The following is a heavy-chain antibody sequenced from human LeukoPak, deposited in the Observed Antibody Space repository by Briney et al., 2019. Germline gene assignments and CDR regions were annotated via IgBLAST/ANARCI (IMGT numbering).Heavy chain of an antibody. V-gene: IGHV3-43*01. D-gene: IGHD4-17*01. CDR2: ISWDGGST. Sequence: GGSLRLSCAASGFTFDDYTMHWVRQTPGKGLEWVSLISWDGGSTYYADSVKGRFTISRDNSKNSLYLQMNSLRTEDTALYYCAKGREDYGDYTCDYWGQGTLVTVSS. J-gene: IGHJ4*02. CDR1: GFTFDDYT. CDR3: AKGREDYGDYTCDY.